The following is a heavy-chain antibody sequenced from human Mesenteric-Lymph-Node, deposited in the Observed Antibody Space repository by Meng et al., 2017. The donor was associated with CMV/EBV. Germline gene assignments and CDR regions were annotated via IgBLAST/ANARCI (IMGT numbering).Heavy chain of an antibody. V-gene: IGHV3-13*01. J-gene: IGHJ6*02. Sequence: GESLKISCAASGFTFSSYDMHWVRQATGKGLEWVSAIGTAGDTYYPGSVKGRFTISRDNAKNTLYLQMNSLGAEDTAVYYCARVDILTGYYRGMDVWGQGTTVTVSS. CDR1: GFTFSSYD. CDR2: IGTAGDT. D-gene: IGHD3-9*01. CDR3: ARVDILTGYYRGMDV.